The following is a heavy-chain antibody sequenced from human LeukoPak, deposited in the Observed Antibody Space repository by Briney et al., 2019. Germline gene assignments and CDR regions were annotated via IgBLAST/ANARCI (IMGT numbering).Heavy chain of an antibody. D-gene: IGHD5-24*01. J-gene: IGHJ4*02. CDR1: GFTFSSYG. V-gene: IGHV3-30*03. CDR3: ASAAGDGYKGYFDY. Sequence: GGSLRLSCAASGFTFSSYGMHWVRQAPGKGREWVAVISCDGSNKYYADSVKGRFTISRDNSKNTLYLQMNSLRAEDTAVYYCASAAGDGYKGYFDYWGQGALVTVSS. CDR2: ISCDGSNK.